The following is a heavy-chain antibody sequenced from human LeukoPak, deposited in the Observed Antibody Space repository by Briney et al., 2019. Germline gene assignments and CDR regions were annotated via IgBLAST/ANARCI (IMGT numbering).Heavy chain of an antibody. CDR3: AKDMGPDRRDGYNMVFDY. J-gene: IGHJ4*02. D-gene: IGHD5-24*01. Sequence: GGSLRLSCAASGFTFDDYAMHWVRQAPGKGLEWVSGISWNSGSIGYADSVKGRFTISRDNAKNSLYLQMNSLRAEDMALYYCAKDMGPDRRDGYNMVFDYWGQGTLVTVSS. CDR1: GFTFDDYA. CDR2: ISWNSGSI. V-gene: IGHV3-9*03.